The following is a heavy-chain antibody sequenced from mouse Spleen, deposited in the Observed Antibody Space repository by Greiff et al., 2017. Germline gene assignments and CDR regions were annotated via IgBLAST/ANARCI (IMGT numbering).Heavy chain of an antibody. J-gene: IGHJ2*01. CDR3: AFITTVESYFDY. D-gene: IGHD1-1*01. Sequence: QVQLQQSGAELVRPGSSVKLSCKASGYTFTSYWMHWVKQRPIQGLEWIGNIDPSDSETHYNQKFKDKATLTVDKSSSTAYMQLSSLTSEDSAVYYCAFITTVESYFDYWGQGTTLTVSS. CDR1: GYTFTSYW. CDR2: IDPSDSET. V-gene: IGHV1-52*01.